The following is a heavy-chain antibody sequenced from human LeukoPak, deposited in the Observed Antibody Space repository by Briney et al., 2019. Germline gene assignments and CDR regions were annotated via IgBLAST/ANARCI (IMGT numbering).Heavy chain of an antibody. V-gene: IGHV4-39*01. D-gene: IGHD2-21*02. CDR3: ARVVRHIVMVTAILPRDELFDI. CDR1: GGSISSSSYY. CDR2: IYYSGST. Sequence: SETLSLTCTVSGGSISSSSYYWGWIRQPPGKGLEWIGSIYYSGSTYYNPSLKSRVTISVDTSKNQFSLKLSSVTAADTAVYYCARVVRHIVMVTAILPRDELFDIWGQGTMVTVSS. J-gene: IGHJ3*02.